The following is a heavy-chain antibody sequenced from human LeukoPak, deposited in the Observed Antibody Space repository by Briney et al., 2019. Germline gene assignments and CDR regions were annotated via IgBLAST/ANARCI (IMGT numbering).Heavy chain of an antibody. V-gene: IGHV1-46*01. CDR3: ARFGAQEVGAWD. Sequence: ASVKVSCKASGYTFTSYYMHWVRQAPGQGLEWMGIINPSGGSTSYAQKFQGRVTMTTDTSTSTAYMELRSLRSDDTAVYYCARFGAQEVGAWDWGQGTLVTVSS. CDR2: INPSGGST. CDR1: GYTFTSYY. J-gene: IGHJ4*02. D-gene: IGHD1-26*01.